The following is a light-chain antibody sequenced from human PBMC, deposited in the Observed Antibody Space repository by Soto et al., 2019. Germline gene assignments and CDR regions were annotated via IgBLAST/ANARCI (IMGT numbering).Light chain of an antibody. J-gene: IGKJ4*01. V-gene: IGKV3-20*01. CDR3: QQYGSSPGT. CDR1: QSVSSSY. Sequence: EIVLTQSPGTLSLSPGERATLSCRASQSVSSSYLAWYQQKPGQAPRLLIYGASSRATGIPDRFSGSGSGTDFTLTISRLEPEDFAVYDCQQYGSSPGTFGGGTKVDIK. CDR2: GAS.